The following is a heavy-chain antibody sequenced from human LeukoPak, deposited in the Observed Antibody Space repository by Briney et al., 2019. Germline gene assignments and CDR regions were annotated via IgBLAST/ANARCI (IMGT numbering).Heavy chain of an antibody. CDR2: IYYSGST. CDR3: ARGPITIFGVVIIQDGMDV. CDR1: GGSISSYY. Sequence: SETLSLTCTVSGGSISSYYWSWIRQPPGKGLEWIGYIYYSGSTNYNPSLKSRVTISVDTSKNQFSPKLSSVTAADTAVYYCARGPITIFGVVIIQDGMDVWGQGTTVTVSS. D-gene: IGHD3-3*01. V-gene: IGHV4-59*01. J-gene: IGHJ6*02.